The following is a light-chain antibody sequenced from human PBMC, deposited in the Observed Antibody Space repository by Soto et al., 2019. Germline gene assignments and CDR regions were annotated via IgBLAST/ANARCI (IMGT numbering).Light chain of an antibody. V-gene: IGLV2-8*01. Sequence: QSALTQPPSASGSPGQSVTISCTGTSSDIGGYNFVSWYQQHPGKAPKLMIYEVSKRPSGVPARFSGSKSGNTASLPVSGPHAEDEADYSCSSYAGSNLVFGGGTKLTVL. J-gene: IGLJ2*01. CDR2: EVS. CDR3: SSYAGSNLV. CDR1: SSDIGGYNF.